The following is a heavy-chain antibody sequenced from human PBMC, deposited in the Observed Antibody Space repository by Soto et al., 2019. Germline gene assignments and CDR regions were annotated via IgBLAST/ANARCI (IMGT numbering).Heavy chain of an antibody. CDR3: TRIYCGGDCSGGY. CDR2: IRDKANNYAT. D-gene: IGHD2-21*02. J-gene: IGHJ4*02. Sequence: EVQLVESGGGLVQPGGSLKLSCAASGFTFSGSAMHWVRQASGKGLEWVGRIRDKANNYATAYAASVKGRFTISRDDSRNTAYLQMNSLKTEDTAVYYCTRIYCGGDCSGGYWGQGTLVTVSS. V-gene: IGHV3-73*02. CDR1: GFTFSGSA.